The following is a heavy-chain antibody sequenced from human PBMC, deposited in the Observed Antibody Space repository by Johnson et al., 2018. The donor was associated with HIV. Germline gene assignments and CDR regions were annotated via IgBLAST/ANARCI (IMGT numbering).Heavy chain of an antibody. Sequence: QVQLVESGGGVVQPGRSLRLSCAASVFTFSDYYMSWIRQAPGKGLEWVAVISYDGSNKYYADSVKGRFTISRDNSKNTLYLQMNSLRAEDTAVYYCTTRGFVVVPAANLHAFDIWGQGTMVTVSS. V-gene: IGHV3-30*03. D-gene: IGHD2-2*01. CDR3: TTRGFVVVPAANLHAFDI. CDR1: VFTFSDYY. CDR2: ISYDGSNK. J-gene: IGHJ3*02.